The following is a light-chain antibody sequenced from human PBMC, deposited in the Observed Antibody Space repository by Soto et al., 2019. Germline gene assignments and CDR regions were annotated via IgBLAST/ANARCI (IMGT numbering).Light chain of an antibody. Sequence: PGTLSLSPGERATLSCRASQSVTSSYLAWYQQKPGQAPRLLMYGASSRATGIPDRFSGSGSGTDFTLTISRLEPEDFAAYYCQQYVSPPITFGQGTDWRL. J-gene: IGKJ5*01. CDR3: QQYVSPPIT. CDR2: GAS. CDR1: QSVTSSY. V-gene: IGKV3-20*01.